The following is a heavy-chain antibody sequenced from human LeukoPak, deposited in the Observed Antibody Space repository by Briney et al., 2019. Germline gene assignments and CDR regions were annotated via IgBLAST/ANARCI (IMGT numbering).Heavy chain of an antibody. CDR2: TRNKANSHTT. CDR3: TTERNWELLRPYGLDI. V-gene: IGHV3-72*01. Sequence: PGGSLRLSCAASGFIFSDHYMDWVRQAPGKGLEWVGRTRNKANSHTTEYAASVKGRFTISRDDSKNSLYLQMNSLKTEDTAVYYCTTERNWELLRPYGLDIWGQGTTVIVSS. D-gene: IGHD1-26*01. CDR1: GFIFSDHY. J-gene: IGHJ6*02.